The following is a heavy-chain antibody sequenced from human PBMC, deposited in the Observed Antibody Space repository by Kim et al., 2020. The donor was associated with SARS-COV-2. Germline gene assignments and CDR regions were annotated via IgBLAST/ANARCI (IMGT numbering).Heavy chain of an antibody. J-gene: IGHJ6*03. Sequence: SETLSLTCTVYRGSFNGYFWSWIRQPPGKGLEWIGEIHHSGVTNYNPSLRSRVTMSVDTSKNQFSLRLHSVTAADAAVYFCARAQLRSIWGVVSSTYMDVWGKGTTVTVSS. CDR1: RGSFNGYF. CDR3: ARAQLRSIWGVVSSTYMDV. D-gene: IGHD3-3*01. V-gene: IGHV4-34*01. CDR2: IHHSGVT.